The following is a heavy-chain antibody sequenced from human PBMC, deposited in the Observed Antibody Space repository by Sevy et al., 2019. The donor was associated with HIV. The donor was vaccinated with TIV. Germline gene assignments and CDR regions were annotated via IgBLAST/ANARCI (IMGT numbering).Heavy chain of an antibody. CDR2: ISADNGNT. D-gene: IGHD6-13*01. CDR3: AGGVDGSWRYYYYMDV. V-gene: IGHV1-18*01. CDR1: GYTFTSYG. Sequence: ASVKVSCKASGYTFTSYGISWVRQAPGQGLEWMGWISADNGNTNYAQKLQGRVTMTTDTSTSTAYMELRSLRSDDTAVYYCAGGVDGSWRYYYYMDVWGKGTTVTVSS. J-gene: IGHJ6*03.